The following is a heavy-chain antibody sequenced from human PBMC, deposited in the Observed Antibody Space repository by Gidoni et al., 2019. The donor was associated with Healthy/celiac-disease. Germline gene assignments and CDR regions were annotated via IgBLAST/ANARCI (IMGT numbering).Heavy chain of an antibody. V-gene: IGHV1-69*01. J-gene: IGHJ6*02. CDR3: ARLLFAHYYYYGMDV. D-gene: IGHD3-10*01. Sequence: GRVTITADESTSTAYMELSSLRSEDTAVYYCARLLFAHYYYYGMDVWGQGTTVTVSS.